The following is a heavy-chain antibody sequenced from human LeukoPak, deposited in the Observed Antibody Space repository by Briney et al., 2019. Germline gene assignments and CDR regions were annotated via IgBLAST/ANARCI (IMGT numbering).Heavy chain of an antibody. CDR3: ARYSSSGYGEIDY. D-gene: IGHD5-12*01. Sequence: SETLSLTCTVSGYSITSGYYWGWIRQPPGKGLEWIGSIYHSGSTSYNPSLKSRVTISVDTSRNQFSLKLRSVTAADTAVYYCARYSSSGYGEIDYWGQGTLVTVSS. J-gene: IGHJ4*02. CDR2: IYHSGST. V-gene: IGHV4-38-2*02. CDR1: GYSITSGYY.